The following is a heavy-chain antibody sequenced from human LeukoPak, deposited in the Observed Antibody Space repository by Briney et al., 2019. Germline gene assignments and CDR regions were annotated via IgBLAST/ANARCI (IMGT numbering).Heavy chain of an antibody. CDR3: TRGGYYDSSGYPYFDY. Sequence: PGGSLRLSCAASGFTFGDFAMSWFRQAPGKGLEWVSFIRNKAYGGTTEYAASVKGRFTISRDDSKSIAYLQMNSLKTEDTTVYYCTRGGYYDSSGYPYFDYWGQGTLVTVSS. CDR1: GFTFGDFA. V-gene: IGHV3-49*03. D-gene: IGHD3-22*01. J-gene: IGHJ4*02. CDR2: IRNKAYGGTT.